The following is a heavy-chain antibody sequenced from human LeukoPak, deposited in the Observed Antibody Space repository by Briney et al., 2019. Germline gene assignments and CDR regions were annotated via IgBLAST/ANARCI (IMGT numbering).Heavy chain of an antibody. CDR2: IYYSGST. D-gene: IGHD2-15*01. CDR3: ARSGCSGGRCYSQRGAFDI. Sequence: SQTLSLTCTVSGGSINSSPYYWGWIRQPPGKGLEWIGNIYYSGSTYYNPSLKSRVTISIDTSKNQFSLKLSSVTAADTAVYYCARSGCSGGRCYSQRGAFDIWGQGTMVTVSS. CDR1: GGSINSSPYY. V-gene: IGHV4-39*07. J-gene: IGHJ3*02.